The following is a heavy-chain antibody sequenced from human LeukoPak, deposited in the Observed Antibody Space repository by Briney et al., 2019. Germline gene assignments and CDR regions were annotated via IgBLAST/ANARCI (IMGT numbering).Heavy chain of an antibody. CDR2: ISTSGRT. V-gene: IGHV3-53*01. CDR3: AKDLDSSGSYESPGDY. D-gene: IGHD6-19*01. CDR1: GGSISSSSYY. J-gene: IGHJ4*02. Sequence: ETLTLTCTVSGGSISSSSYYWGWIRQPPGKGLEWVSLISTSGRTHYADSVKGRFTISRDNSKNTLYLQMNTLRVDDTAIYYCAKDLDSSGSYESPGDYWGQGTQVTVSS.